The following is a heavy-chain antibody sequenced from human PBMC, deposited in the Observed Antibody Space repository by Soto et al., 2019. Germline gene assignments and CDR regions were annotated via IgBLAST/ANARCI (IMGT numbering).Heavy chain of an antibody. D-gene: IGHD3-3*01. CDR1: GGSISSGDYY. Sequence: QVQLQESGPGLVKPSQTLSLTCTVSGGSISSGDYYWSWIRQPPGKGLEWIGYIYYSGSTYYNPSLKSRVTISVDPSKNQFSLKLSSVTAADTAVYYCARSALTIFGVGYYGMDVWGQGTTVTVSS. J-gene: IGHJ6*02. CDR3: ARSALTIFGVGYYGMDV. V-gene: IGHV4-30-4*01. CDR2: IYYSGST.